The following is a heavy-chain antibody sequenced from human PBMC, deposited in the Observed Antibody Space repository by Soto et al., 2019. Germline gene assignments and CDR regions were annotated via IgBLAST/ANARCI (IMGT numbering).Heavy chain of an antibody. D-gene: IGHD1-26*01. V-gene: IGHV3-23*01. Sequence: EVQLLESGGGLVQPGGSLRLSCAASGFTFSSYAMNWVRQAPGKGVEWVSVISGSGGSTYYADSVKGRFSISGDSSKNTLYLRMTSLRAEDTAVYYCAKRGSGSYFDYCGQGTLVTVSS. CDR3: AKRGSGSYFDY. J-gene: IGHJ4*02. CDR2: ISGSGGST. CDR1: GFTFSSYA.